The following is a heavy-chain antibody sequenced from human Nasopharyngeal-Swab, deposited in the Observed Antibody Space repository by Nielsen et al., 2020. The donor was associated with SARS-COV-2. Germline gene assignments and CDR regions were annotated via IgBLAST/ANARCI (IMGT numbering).Heavy chain of an antibody. CDR1: GFAVSRTY. J-gene: IGHJ3*02. V-gene: IGHV3-53*04. D-gene: IGHD6-13*01. CDR3: ASNWRYSSFVPRMAPAFDI. Sequence: GGSLRLSCAASGFAVSRTYMTWVRKAPGKGLEWVSIIYGGGDTYYADSVKGRFTISRHNSENTLFLQMNSLRVEDTAMYYCASNWRYSSFVPRMAPAFDIWGQGTMVTVSS. CDR2: IYGGGDT.